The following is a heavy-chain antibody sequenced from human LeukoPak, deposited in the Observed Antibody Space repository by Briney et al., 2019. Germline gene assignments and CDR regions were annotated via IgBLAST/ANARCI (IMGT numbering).Heavy chain of an antibody. J-gene: IGHJ4*02. Sequence: GGSLRLSCAASGFSFSSYSMNWVRQAPGKGLEWVAVISYDGSNKYYADSVKGRFTISRDNSKNTLYLQMNSLRAEDTAVYYCARDRTMVRGGNLDYWGQGTLVTVSS. CDR2: ISYDGSNK. CDR3: ARDRTMVRGGNLDY. V-gene: IGHV3-30*03. CDR1: GFSFSSYS. D-gene: IGHD3-10*01.